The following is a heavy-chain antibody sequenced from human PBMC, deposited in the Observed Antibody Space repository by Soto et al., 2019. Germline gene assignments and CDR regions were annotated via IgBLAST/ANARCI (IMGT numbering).Heavy chain of an antibody. V-gene: IGHV3-74*01. Sequence: GGSLRLSCAASGFTFSTYAMTWVRQAPGKGLEWVSRINSYGSGTRYADSVKGRFTISRDNAKNTLYLQMNSLRAEDTAVYYCARNLPTTYDSSTYLLDYWGQGTLVTVSS. CDR2: INSYGSGT. CDR3: ARNLPTTYDSSTYLLDY. J-gene: IGHJ4*02. CDR1: GFTFSTYA. D-gene: IGHD3-22*01.